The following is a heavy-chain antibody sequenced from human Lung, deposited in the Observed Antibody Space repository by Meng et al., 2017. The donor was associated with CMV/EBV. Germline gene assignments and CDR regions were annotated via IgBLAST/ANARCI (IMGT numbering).Heavy chain of an antibody. CDR2: ISTSSTYI. D-gene: IGHD2-2*01. V-gene: IGHV3-21*01. J-gene: IGHJ6*02. Sequence: GESXKISCAASGFTFSSYSMNWVRQAPGKGLEWVSSISTSSTYIYYSDSVRGRFTISRDNAKNSVYLQMNSLRAEDTAVYYCARERGSGGYCCTTTCSKGYYYYYGMDVXGQGXTVTVSS. CDR3: ARERGSGGYCCTTTCSKGYYYYYGMDV. CDR1: GFTFSSYS.